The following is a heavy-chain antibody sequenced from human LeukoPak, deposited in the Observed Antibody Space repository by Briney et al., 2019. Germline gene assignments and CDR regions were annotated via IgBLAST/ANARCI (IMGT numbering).Heavy chain of an antibody. J-gene: IGHJ6*03. D-gene: IGHD2-8*01. V-gene: IGHV3-11*04. Sequence: PGGSLRLSCAASGLTFSDYYMSWIRQAPGKGLEWVSCISSSGSTIYYADSVKGRFTISRDNAKNSLYLQMNSLRAEDTAVYYCARESLEGVYYYYYYMDVWGKGTTVTVSS. CDR3: ARESLEGVYYYYYYMDV. CDR1: GLTFSDYY. CDR2: ISSSGSTI.